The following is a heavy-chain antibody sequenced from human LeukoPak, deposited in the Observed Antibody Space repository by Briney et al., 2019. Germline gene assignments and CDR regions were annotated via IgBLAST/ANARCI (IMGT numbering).Heavy chain of an antibody. CDR3: ARGVDYGDYPLGY. CDR1: GGSISSGGYY. Sequence: SETLSLTCTVSGGSISSGGYYWSWIRQHPGKGLEWIGYIYYSGSTYYNPSLKSRVTISVDTSKNQFSLKLSSVTAADTAVYYCARGVDYGDYPLGYWGQGTLVTVSS. J-gene: IGHJ4*02. CDR2: IYYSGST. V-gene: IGHV4-31*03. D-gene: IGHD4-17*01.